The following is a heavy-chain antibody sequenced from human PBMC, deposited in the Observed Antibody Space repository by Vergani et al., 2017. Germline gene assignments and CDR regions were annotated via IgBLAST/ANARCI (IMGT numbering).Heavy chain of an antibody. CDR3: ARTDRGLRLGELSLGDYYYYGMDV. Sequence: EVQLVESGGGLVQPGGSLRLSCAASGFTFSSYEMNWVRQAPGKGLEWVSYISSSGNTMYYADSVKGRFTISRDNAKNSLYLQMNSLRDEDTAVYYCARTDRGLRLGELSLGDYYYYGMDVWGQGTTVTVSS. V-gene: IGHV3-48*03. CDR1: GFTFSSYE. J-gene: IGHJ6*02. CDR2: ISSSGNTM. D-gene: IGHD3-16*02.